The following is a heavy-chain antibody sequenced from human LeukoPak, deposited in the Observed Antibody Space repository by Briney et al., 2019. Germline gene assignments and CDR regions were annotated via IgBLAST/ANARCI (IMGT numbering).Heavy chain of an antibody. D-gene: IGHD3-16*02. Sequence: PSETLSLTCTVSGGSITSGGYYWSWIRQHPGKGLEWIGYIYYSWSTYYNPSLKSRVTISVDTSKNQFSLKLSSVTAADTAVYYCASNTFGGVIAPNWFDPWGQGTLVTVSS. CDR1: GGSITSGGYY. J-gene: IGHJ5*02. CDR2: IYYSWST. V-gene: IGHV4-31*03. CDR3: ASNTFGGVIAPNWFDP.